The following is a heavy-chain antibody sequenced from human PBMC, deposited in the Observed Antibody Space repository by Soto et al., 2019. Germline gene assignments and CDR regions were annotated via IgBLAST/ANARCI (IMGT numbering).Heavy chain of an antibody. CDR3: ARDRGRVANSDH. CDR2: IYYSGRT. CDR1: GGSVSSGSYY. Sequence: QVQLQESGPGLVKPSETLSLTCTVSGGSVSSGSYYWSWIRQPPGKGLEWIVTIYYSGRTTYNPSFKNRVTISVDTSKNQFSMNLTAVTAADTAVYYCARDRGRVANSDHWGQGALVTVSS. D-gene: IGHD2-15*01. V-gene: IGHV4-61*01. J-gene: IGHJ4*02.